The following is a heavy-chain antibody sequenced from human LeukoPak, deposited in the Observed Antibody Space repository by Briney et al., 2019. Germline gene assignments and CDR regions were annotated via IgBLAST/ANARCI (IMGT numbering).Heavy chain of an antibody. Sequence: PSETLSLTCTVSGGSVSSGSCYWSWIRQPPGKGLEWIGYIYYSGSTNYNPSLKSRVTISVDTSKNQFSLKLSSVTAADTAVYYCARVYYDFWSGFANWFDPWGQGTLVTVSS. CDR1: GGSVSSGSCY. CDR3: ARVYYDFWSGFANWFDP. D-gene: IGHD3-3*01. CDR2: IYYSGST. J-gene: IGHJ5*02. V-gene: IGHV4-61*01.